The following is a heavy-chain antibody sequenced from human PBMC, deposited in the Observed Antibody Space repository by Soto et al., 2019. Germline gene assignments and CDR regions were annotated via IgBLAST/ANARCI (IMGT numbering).Heavy chain of an antibody. J-gene: IGHJ5*02. Sequence: SVKVSCKASGGTFSSYAISWVRQAPGQGLEWMGGIIAIIGTTNYAQKLQGRVTMTRDTSTSTAYMELSRLRADDTAVYYCARGASHYDSSGYLVSWFDPWGQGTLVTVSS. D-gene: IGHD3-22*01. CDR1: GGTFSSYA. CDR2: IIAIIGTT. V-gene: IGHV1-69*05. CDR3: ARGASHYDSSGYLVSWFDP.